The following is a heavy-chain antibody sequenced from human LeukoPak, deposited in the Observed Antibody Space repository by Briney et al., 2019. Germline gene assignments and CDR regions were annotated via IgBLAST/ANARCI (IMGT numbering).Heavy chain of an antibody. D-gene: IGHD6-19*01. J-gene: IGHJ3*02. V-gene: IGHV5-51*01. Sequence: LGGSLQISGQGPGFPFASYSSGGAGRLPGKGLDWMGIFYPGDSDTRYSPSFQGQVTISADKSISTAYLQWSSLKASDTAMYYCARPLAVAGTSWSGIDAFDIWGQGTMVTVSS. CDR2: FYPGDSDT. CDR1: GFPFASYS. CDR3: ARPLAVAGTSWSGIDAFDI.